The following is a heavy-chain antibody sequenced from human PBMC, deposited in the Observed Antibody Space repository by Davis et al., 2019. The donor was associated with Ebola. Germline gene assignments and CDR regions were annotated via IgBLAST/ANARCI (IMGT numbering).Heavy chain of an antibody. V-gene: IGHV1-69*06. Sequence: SVKASCKASGGTFSSYAISWVRQAPGQGLEWMGGIIPIFGTANYAQKFQGRVTITADKSTSTAYMELSSLRSEDTAVYYCAREINGGYSYGYITSYYYYGMDVWGQGTTVTVSS. CDR1: GGTFSSYA. CDR3: AREINGGYSYGYITSYYYYGMDV. D-gene: IGHD5-18*01. CDR2: IIPIFGTA. J-gene: IGHJ6*02.